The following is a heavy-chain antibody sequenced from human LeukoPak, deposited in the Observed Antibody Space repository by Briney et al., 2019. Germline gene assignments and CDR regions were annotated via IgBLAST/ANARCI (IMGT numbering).Heavy chain of an antibody. D-gene: IGHD3-10*01. CDR1: GFTFSSYW. CDR2: IKQDGSEK. V-gene: IGHV3-7*01. Sequence: GGSLRLSCAASGFTFSSYWMSWVRQAPGEGLEWVANIKQDGSEKYYVDSVKGRFTISRDNAKNSLYLQMNSLRAEDTAVYYCASQSSPQYGSIFPDYFDYWGQGTLVTVSS. CDR3: ASQSSPQYGSIFPDYFDY. J-gene: IGHJ4*02.